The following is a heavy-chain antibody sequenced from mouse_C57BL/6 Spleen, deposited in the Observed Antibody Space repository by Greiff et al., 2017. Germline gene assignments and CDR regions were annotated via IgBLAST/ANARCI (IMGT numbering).Heavy chain of an antibody. Sequence: QVQLQQSGAELVRPGTSVKMSCKASGYTFTNYWIGWAKQRPGHGLEWIGDIYPGGGYTNYTDKFKGKATLTADKSSSTADMQFSSLKSEDCGIYYCARAYYYGSSYKGYCDVWGTGTTVTVSS. J-gene: IGHJ1*03. CDR3: ARAYYYGSSYKGYCDV. V-gene: IGHV1-63*01. CDR1: GYTFTNYW. D-gene: IGHD1-1*01. CDR2: IYPGGGYT.